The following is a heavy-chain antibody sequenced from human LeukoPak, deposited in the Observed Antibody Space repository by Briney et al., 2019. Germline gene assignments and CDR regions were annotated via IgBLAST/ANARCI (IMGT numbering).Heavy chain of an antibody. CDR1: GGSISSYY. CDR2: IYTTGST. Sequence: PSETLSLTCTVSGGSISSYYWTWIRQPAGKGLEWIGRIYTTGSTNYNPSLKRRVTMSVDTSKNHFSLRLSSVTAADTAVYYCARDPMVRGLHPPLYYFDYWGQGTLVTVSS. CDR3: ARDPMVRGLHPPLYYFDY. D-gene: IGHD3-10*01. V-gene: IGHV4-4*07. J-gene: IGHJ4*02.